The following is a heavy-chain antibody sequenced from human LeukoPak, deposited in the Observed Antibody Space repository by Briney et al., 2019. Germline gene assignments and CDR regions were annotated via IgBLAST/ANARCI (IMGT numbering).Heavy chain of an antibody. CDR3: ARASDYVPVLFDY. V-gene: IGHV4-31*03. CDR2: IYYSGST. J-gene: IGHJ4*02. Sequence: KPSETLSLTCTVSGGSISSGGYYWSWIRQHPGKGLEWIGYIYYSGSTYYNPSLKSRLAISEDTSKNQFSLNLSSVTAADTAVYFCARASDYVPVLFDYWGQGTLVTVSS. CDR1: GGSISSGGYY. D-gene: IGHD5-12*01.